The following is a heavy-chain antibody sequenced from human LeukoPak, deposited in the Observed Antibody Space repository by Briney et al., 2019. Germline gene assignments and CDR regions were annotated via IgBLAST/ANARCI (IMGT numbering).Heavy chain of an antibody. Sequence: PSETLSLTCTVSGVSTSIHIYNCRWIRQPPGKGLEWIGSIYYSGSTYYNPSLKSRVTISVDTSKNQFSLKLSSVTAADTAVYDYECPRGYTYGYGDDYWGQGTLVTVSS. CDR3: ECPRGYTYGYGDDY. V-gene: IGHV4-39*01. J-gene: IGHJ4*02. CDR2: IYYSGST. CDR1: GVSTSIHIYN. D-gene: IGHD5-18*01.